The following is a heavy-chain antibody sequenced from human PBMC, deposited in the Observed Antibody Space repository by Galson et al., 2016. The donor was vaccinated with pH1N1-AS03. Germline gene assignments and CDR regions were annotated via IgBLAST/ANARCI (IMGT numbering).Heavy chain of an antibody. V-gene: IGHV1-8*01. D-gene: IGHD3-16*01. CDR1: GYTFTSYD. Sequence: SVKVSCKASGYTFTSYDINWVRQATGQGLEWMGWMNPNSDNTGYAQKFQGRVTMTRNTSITTAYMELSSLKSEDTAVYYCARGLRLGHYAFDIWGQGTMVTVSS. CDR2: MNPNSDNT. CDR3: ARGLRLGHYAFDI. J-gene: IGHJ3*02.